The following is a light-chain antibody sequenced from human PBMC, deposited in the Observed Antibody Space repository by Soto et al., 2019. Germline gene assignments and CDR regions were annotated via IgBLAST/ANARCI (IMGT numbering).Light chain of an antibody. Sequence: QSVLTQPPSASGSTGQSVTISCTGTSSDVGGYNYVSWYQQHPGKAPKLMIYEVSKRPSGVPDRFSGSKSGNTASLTVSGLQAEDEAEYYCSSYAGSNNLGVVFGGGTNLTVL. CDR3: SSYAGSNNLGVV. V-gene: IGLV2-8*01. J-gene: IGLJ2*01. CDR2: EVS. CDR1: SSDVGGYNY.